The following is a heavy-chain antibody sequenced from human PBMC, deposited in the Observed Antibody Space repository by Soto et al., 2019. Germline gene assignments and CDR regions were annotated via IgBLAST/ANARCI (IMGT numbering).Heavy chain of an antibody. CDR1: GFPFASHA. J-gene: IGHJ5*02. CDR2: ITDSGGRT. Sequence: PGGSLRLSCATSGFPFASHAMNWVRQAPGKGLQWVSTITDSGGRTYYADSVKGRFTISRDNSKNTLSLQMNNLRAEDTAIYYCAKDLGSSSPNWFDPWGPGTLVTVS. D-gene: IGHD6-6*01. CDR3: AKDLGSSSPNWFDP. V-gene: IGHV3-23*01.